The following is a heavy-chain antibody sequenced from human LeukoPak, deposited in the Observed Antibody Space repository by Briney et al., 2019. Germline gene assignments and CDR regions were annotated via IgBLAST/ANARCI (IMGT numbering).Heavy chain of an antibody. V-gene: IGHV3-21*01. Sequence: GGSLRLSCAASGFTFSSYSMNWVRQAQGKGLEWVSSISSSSSYIYYADSVKGRFTISRDNAKNSLYLQMNSLRAEDTAVYYCARGGTMVRGVGLDPWGQGTLVTVSS. J-gene: IGHJ5*02. CDR2: ISSSSSYI. CDR3: ARGGTMVRGVGLDP. D-gene: IGHD3-10*01. CDR1: GFTFSSYS.